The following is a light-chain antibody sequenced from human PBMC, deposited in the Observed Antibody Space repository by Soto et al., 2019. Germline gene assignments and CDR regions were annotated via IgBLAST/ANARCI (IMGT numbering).Light chain of an antibody. Sequence: DIQMTQSPSTLSASVGDRVTITCRASQSISSWLAWYQQKPGKAPKLLIYDASSLESGVPSRFSGSGSGTEFTLTISSLQPYDFATYYCQQYNSYQTFGQGTKVESK. CDR1: QSISSW. J-gene: IGKJ1*01. CDR3: QQYNSYQT. CDR2: DAS. V-gene: IGKV1-5*01.